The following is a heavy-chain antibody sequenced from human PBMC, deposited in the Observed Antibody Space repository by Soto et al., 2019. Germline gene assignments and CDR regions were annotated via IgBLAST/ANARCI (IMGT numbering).Heavy chain of an antibody. Sequence: ASVKVSCKASGFTFTSSAVQWVRQARGQRLEWIGWIVVGSGNTNYAQKFQERVTITRDMSTSTAYMELSSLRSEDTAVYYCAADAPTGQGTAMGRYLYYYYGMDVWGQGTTVTVSS. CDR3: AADAPTGQGTAMGRYLYYYYGMDV. D-gene: IGHD5-18*01. CDR2: IVVGSGNT. CDR1: GFTFTSSA. J-gene: IGHJ6*02. V-gene: IGHV1-58*01.